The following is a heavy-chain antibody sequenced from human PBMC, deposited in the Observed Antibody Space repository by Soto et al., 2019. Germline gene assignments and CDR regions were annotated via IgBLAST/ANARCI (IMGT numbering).Heavy chain of an antibody. D-gene: IGHD2-15*01. CDR3: ARDGYCSGGSCYYDAFDI. CDR1: GGTFSSYA. V-gene: IGHV1-69*01. CDR2: IIPIFGTA. J-gene: IGHJ3*02. Sequence: QVQLVQSGAEVKKPGSSVKVSCKASGGTFSSYAISWVRQAPGQGLEWMGGIIPIFGTANYAQKFQGRVTITADESTSTAYMELSSLRSEDTTVYYCARDGYCSGGSCYYDAFDIWGQGTMVTVSS.